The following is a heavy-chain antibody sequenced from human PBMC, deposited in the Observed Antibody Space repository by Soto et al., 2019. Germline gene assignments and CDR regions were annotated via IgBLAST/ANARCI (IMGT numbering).Heavy chain of an antibody. D-gene: IGHD5-18*01. J-gene: IGHJ4*02. Sequence: SETLSLTCTVSGGSISSSSYYWGWIRQPPGKGLEWIGSIYYSGSTYYNPSLKSRVTISVDTSKNQFSLKLSSVTAADTAVYYCARRNTAMPYYFDYWGQGTLVTVSS. CDR1: GGSISSSSYY. CDR2: IYYSGST. V-gene: IGHV4-39*01. CDR3: ARRNTAMPYYFDY.